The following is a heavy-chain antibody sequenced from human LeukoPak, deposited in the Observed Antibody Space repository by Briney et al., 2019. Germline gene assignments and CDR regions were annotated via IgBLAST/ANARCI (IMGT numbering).Heavy chain of an antibody. CDR2: IYYSGST. CDR1: GGSFSSGSYY. D-gene: IGHD4-23*01. Sequence: PSETLSLTCTVSGGSFSSGSYYWSWIRQPPGKGLEWIGYIYYSGSTNYNPSLKSRVTISVDTSKNQFSLKLSSVTAADTAVYYCARTDYGGNSGSDSHYYYYYGMDVWGQGTTVTVSS. J-gene: IGHJ6*02. V-gene: IGHV4-61*01. CDR3: ARTDYGGNSGSDSHYYYYYGMDV.